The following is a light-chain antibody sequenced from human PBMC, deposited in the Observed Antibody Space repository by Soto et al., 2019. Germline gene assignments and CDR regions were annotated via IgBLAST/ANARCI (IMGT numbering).Light chain of an antibody. V-gene: IGKV1-9*01. J-gene: IGKJ3*01. CDR1: QGISSF. CDR3: QQLNSFPIP. CDR2: GAS. Sequence: IQLTQSPSSLSASVGDRVTLTCRASQGISSFLAWYQQKPGKAPKLLIYGASTLQSGVPSRFSGSGSGTDFTLTIVSLQPEDFSTYYCQQLNSFPIPFGPGTKVDIK.